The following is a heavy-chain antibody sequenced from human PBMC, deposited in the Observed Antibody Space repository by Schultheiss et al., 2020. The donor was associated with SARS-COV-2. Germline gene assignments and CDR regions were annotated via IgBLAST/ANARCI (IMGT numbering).Heavy chain of an antibody. D-gene: IGHD5-12*01. Sequence: GGSLRLSCAASGFTFSSYDMHWVRQAPGKGLEWVANIKQDGSEKYYVDSVKGRFTISRDNAKNSLYLQMNSLRAEDTAVYYCARDLGGYDWKFGSYWGQGTLVTVSS. V-gene: IGHV3-7*01. CDR3: ARDLGGYDWKFGSY. CDR2: IKQDGSEK. CDR1: GFTFSSYD. J-gene: IGHJ4*02.